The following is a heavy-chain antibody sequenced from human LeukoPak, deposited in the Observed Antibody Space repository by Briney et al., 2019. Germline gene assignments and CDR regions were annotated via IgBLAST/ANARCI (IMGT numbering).Heavy chain of an antibody. D-gene: IGHD2-15*01. CDR1: EFTFSSYA. V-gene: IGHV3-23*01. CDR3: AKGGGRTGYCSGGTCYLDF. CDR2: ISGSGNNT. J-gene: IGHJ4*02. Sequence: GGSLRLSCAASEFTFSSYAMSWVRQAPGKGLEWVSGISGSGNNTYYADSVKGRFTISRDNSKNTLYLQMNSLRAEDTALYYCAKGGGRTGYCSGGTCYLDFWGQGTLVTVSS.